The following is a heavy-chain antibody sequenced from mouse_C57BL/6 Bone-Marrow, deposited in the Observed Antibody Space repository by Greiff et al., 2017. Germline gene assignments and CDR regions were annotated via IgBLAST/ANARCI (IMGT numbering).Heavy chain of an antibody. CDR2: IRSKSNNYAT. Sequence: EVKLVESGGGLVQPKGSLKLSCAASGFSFNTYAMNWVRQAPGKGLEWVARIRSKSNNYATYYADSVKDRFTISRDDSESMLYLQMNNLKTEDTAMYYCVLIYYYGSSSSYWYFDVWGTGTTVTVSS. CDR3: VLIYYYGSSSSYWYFDV. D-gene: IGHD1-1*01. J-gene: IGHJ1*03. V-gene: IGHV10-1*01. CDR1: GFSFNTYA.